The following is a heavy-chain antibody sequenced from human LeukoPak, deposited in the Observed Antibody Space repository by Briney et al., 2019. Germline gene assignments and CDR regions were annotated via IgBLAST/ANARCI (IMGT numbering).Heavy chain of an antibody. CDR1: GGSINSY. D-gene: IGHD3-10*01. J-gene: IGHJ5*02. CDR3: ARDSGTTGEVKFDP. Sequence: SETLSLTCTVSGGSINSYWSWIRQPAGKGLEWIGRISGSETITYNPALQSRLSISIDTSKNQFSLNLMSVTAADTAVYYCARDSGTTGEVKFDPWGQGTLVTVSS. V-gene: IGHV4-4*07. CDR2: ISGSETI.